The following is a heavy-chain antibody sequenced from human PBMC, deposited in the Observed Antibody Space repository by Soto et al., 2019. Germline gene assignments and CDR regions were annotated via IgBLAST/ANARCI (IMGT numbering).Heavy chain of an antibody. V-gene: IGHV5-51*01. Sequence: GESLKISCTGVGYSFTSYWIGWVRQMPGKGLEWMGIIYPGDSDTRYSPSFQGQVTISADKSISTVYLQWSSLKASDTAMYYCARGYCTTNICDPWFDPWGQGTLVTVST. CDR2: IYPGDSDT. CDR1: GYSFTSYW. CDR3: ARGYCTTNICDPWFDP. D-gene: IGHD2-8*01. J-gene: IGHJ5*02.